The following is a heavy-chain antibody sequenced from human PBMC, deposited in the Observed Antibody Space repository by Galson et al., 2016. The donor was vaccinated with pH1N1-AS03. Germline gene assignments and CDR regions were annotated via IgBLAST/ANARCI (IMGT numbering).Heavy chain of an antibody. CDR3: ARSDYGDYVDY. D-gene: IGHD4-17*01. CDR2: INAGNGDT. V-gene: IGHV1-3*01. J-gene: IGHJ4*02. Sequence: SVKVSCKASGYTFTSYAMHWVRQPPGQGLEWMGWINAGNGDTKYSQKFQGRVTITRDTSASMAYMGLSSLRSEDTAVYYCARSDYGDYVDYWGQGTLVTVSS. CDR1: GYTFTSYA.